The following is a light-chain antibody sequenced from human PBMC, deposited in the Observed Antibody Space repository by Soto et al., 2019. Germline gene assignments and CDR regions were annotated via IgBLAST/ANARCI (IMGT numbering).Light chain of an antibody. J-gene: IGKJ5*01. CDR2: GAS. V-gene: IGKV3-20*01. Sequence: VLTQSPGTLSLSAGESATLSCRASQSVRSNCLAWYQQNPGQAPRLLIYGASNRATGIPYRFSGSGSGTDFTLTISRLEPEDFAVYYCQQYGGPPQTFGQGTRLDI. CDR1: QSVRSNC. CDR3: QQYGGPPQT.